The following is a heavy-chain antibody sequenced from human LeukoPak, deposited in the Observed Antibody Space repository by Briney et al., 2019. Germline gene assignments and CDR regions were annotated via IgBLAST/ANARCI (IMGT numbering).Heavy chain of an antibody. J-gene: IGHJ4*02. CDR2: ISYDGSNK. D-gene: IGHD5-24*01. Sequence: GGSLRLSCAASGFTFSSYGMHWVRQAPGKGLEWVAAISYDGSNKYYADSVKGRFTISRDSSKNTLYLQMNSLRAEDTAVYYCARDMVGGWLQFTFDYWGQGTLVTVSS. CDR3: ARDMVGGWLQFTFDY. CDR1: GFTFSSYG. V-gene: IGHV3-30*03.